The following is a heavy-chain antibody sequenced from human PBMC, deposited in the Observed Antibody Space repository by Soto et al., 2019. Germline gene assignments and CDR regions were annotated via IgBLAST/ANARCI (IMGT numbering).Heavy chain of an antibody. CDR2: IHNSEST. J-gene: IGHJ4*02. CDR3: AGGGDS. Sequence: SETLSLTCTVSGASVRSGGHYWSWIRQYPGQGLGWIGYIHNSESTSYNPSLESRVFISLDTSRNQFSLKLKSVTAADTAVYYCAGGGDSWSQGTLVTVSS. V-gene: IGHV4-31*03. D-gene: IGHD3-10*01. CDR1: GASVRSGGHY.